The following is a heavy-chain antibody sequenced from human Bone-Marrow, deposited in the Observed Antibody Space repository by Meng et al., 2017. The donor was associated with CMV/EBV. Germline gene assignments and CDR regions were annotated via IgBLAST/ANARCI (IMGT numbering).Heavy chain of an antibody. CDR2: ISSSSSTI. V-gene: IGHV3-48*04. CDR1: GFTFSSYS. D-gene: IGHD3-22*01. CDR3: ARAPPGIWLARFDY. Sequence: GESLKISCAASGFTFSSYSMNWVRQAPGKGLEWVSYISSSSSTIYYADSVKGRFTISRDNAKNSLYLQMNSLRAEDTAVYYCARAPPGIWLARFDYWGQGKLVNVAS. J-gene: IGHJ4*02.